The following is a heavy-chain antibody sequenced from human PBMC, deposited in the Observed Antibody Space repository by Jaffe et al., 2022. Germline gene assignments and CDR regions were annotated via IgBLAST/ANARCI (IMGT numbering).Heavy chain of an antibody. D-gene: IGHD3-3*01. V-gene: IGHV4-34*01. CDR2: INHSGST. CDR3: ARVPLVGRSGSTDY. CDR1: GGSFSGYY. Sequence: QVQLQQWGAGLLKPSETLSLTCAVYGGSFSGYYWSWIRQPPGKGLEWIGEINHSGSTNYNPSLKSRVTISVDTSKNQFSLKLSSVTAADTAVYYCARVPLVGRSGSTDYWGQGTLVTVSS. J-gene: IGHJ4*02.